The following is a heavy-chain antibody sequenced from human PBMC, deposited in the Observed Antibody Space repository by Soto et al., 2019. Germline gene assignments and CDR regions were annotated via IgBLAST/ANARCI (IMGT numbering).Heavy chain of an antibody. J-gene: IGHJ5*02. V-gene: IGHV1-18*04. CDR3: ARDIPGGYSSNWFDP. D-gene: IGHD5-18*01. CDR2: ISTSNGDT. Sequence: ASVKVSCKASDYTFPSLGVSWVRQAPGQGLEWLGWISTSNGDTHYAQKVQGRLTMTTDTSTATTYMELSSLRSEDTAVYYCARDIPGGYSSNWFDPWGQGTLVTVSS. CDR1: DYTFPSLG.